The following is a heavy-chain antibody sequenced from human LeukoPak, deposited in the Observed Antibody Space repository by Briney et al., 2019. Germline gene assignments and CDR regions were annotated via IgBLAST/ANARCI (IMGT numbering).Heavy chain of an antibody. D-gene: IGHD3-22*01. CDR1: GFTFSTYS. J-gene: IGHJ4*02. CDR3: ARGSTYYDSSGQVPFDY. Sequence: GGSLRLSCAASGFTFSTYSMNWVRQAPGKGLEWVSYISSSSSTIYYTDSVKGRFTISRDNAKNSLYLQMNSLRAEDTAVYYCARGSTYYDSSGQVPFDYWGQGTLVTVSS. V-gene: IGHV3-48*01. CDR2: ISSSSSTI.